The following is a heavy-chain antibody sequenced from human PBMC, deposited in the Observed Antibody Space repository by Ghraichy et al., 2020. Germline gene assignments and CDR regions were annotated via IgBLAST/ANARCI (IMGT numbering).Heavy chain of an antibody. Sequence: SETLSLTCAVSGGSISSSNWWSWVRQPPGKGLEWIGEIYHSGSTNYNPSLKSRVTISVDKSKNQFSLKLSSVSAADTAVYYCARGVYYYGSGSHYYFDYWGQGTLVTVSS. CDR3: ARGVYYYGSGSHYYFDY. CDR2: IYHSGST. V-gene: IGHV4-4*02. D-gene: IGHD3-10*01. CDR1: GGSISSSNW. J-gene: IGHJ4*02.